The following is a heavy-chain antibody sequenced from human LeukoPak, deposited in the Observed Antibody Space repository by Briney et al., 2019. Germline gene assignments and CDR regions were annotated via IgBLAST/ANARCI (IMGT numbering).Heavy chain of an antibody. V-gene: IGHV4-59*02. CDR3: ARGGGVVGATTWNY. Sequence: PSETLSLTCTVSGGSVNSYYWSWIRQPPGKGLEWLGYIDYSGNTNYSPSLQSRLTISVDTSKNQFSLKLSSVTAADTAVYYCARGGGVVGATTWNYWGQGSLVTVSS. D-gene: IGHD1-26*01. CDR1: GGSVNSYY. CDR2: IDYSGNT. J-gene: IGHJ4*02.